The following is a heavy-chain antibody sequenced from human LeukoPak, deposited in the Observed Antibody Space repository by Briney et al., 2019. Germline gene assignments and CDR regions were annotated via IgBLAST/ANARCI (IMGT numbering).Heavy chain of an antibody. CDR2: INHSGST. Sequence: SETLSLTCAVYGGSFSGYYWSWIRQPPGKGLEWIGEINHSGSTNYNPSLKSRVTISVDTSKNQFSLKLSSVTDADTAVYYCARARVGMVRGVLDYWGQGTLVTVSS. V-gene: IGHV4-34*01. D-gene: IGHD3-10*01. CDR3: ARARVGMVRGVLDY. J-gene: IGHJ4*02. CDR1: GGSFSGYY.